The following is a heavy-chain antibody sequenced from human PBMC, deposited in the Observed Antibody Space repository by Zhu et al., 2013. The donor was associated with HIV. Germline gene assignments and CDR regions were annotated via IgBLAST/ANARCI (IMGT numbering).Heavy chain of an antibody. CDR1: GFTFTSSA. Sequence: QMQLVQSGPEVKKPGTSVKVSCKASGFTFTSSAVQWVRQARGQRLEWIGWIVVGSGNTNYAQKFQERVTITRDMSTSTAYMELSSLRSEDTAVYYCAARRMGGYFDYWGRGNPRSPSPQ. J-gene: IGHJ4*02. D-gene: IGHD3-16*01. V-gene: IGHV1-58*01. CDR2: IVVGSGNT. CDR3: AARRMGGYFDY.